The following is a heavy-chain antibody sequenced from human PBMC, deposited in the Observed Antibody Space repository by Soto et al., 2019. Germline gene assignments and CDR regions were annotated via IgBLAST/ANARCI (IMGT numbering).Heavy chain of an antibody. J-gene: IGHJ4*02. V-gene: IGHV1-2*02. Sequence: ASVEVSCKASGYTFTGYYMHWVRQAPGQGLEWMGWINPNSGGTNYAQKFQGRVTMTRDTSISTAYMELSRLRSDDTAVYYCARGRYSNPIPYRVGYWGQGTLVTVSS. CDR3: ARGRYSNPIPYRVGY. D-gene: IGHD4-4*01. CDR2: INPNSGGT. CDR1: GYTFTGYY.